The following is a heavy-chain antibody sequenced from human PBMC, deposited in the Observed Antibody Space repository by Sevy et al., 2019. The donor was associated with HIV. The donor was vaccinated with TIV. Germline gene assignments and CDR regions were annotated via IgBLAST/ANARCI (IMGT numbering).Heavy chain of an antibody. J-gene: IGHJ4*02. CDR3: AREGCTKPHDY. Sequence: GGSLRLSCEASGFTFSKYSMSWVRQAPAKGLEWVSTFSFGCGRINYADSVKGRFTISRDDSKNTQYLQMNSLRAEDTAVYYCAREGCTKPHDYWGQGTLVTVSS. CDR1: GFTFSKYS. D-gene: IGHD2-8*01. CDR2: FSFGCGRI. V-gene: IGHV3-23*01.